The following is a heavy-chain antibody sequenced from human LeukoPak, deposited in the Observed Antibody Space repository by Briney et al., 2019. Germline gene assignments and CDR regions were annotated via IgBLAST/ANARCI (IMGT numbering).Heavy chain of an antibody. V-gene: IGHV1-3*01. Sequence: ASVKVSCKASGYTFTSYAMHWVRQAPGQRLEWMGWINAGNGNTKYSQKFQGSVTITRDTSASTAYMELSSLRSEDTAVYYCARVTYYYDGSGYWPSAFDIWGQGTMVTVSS. CDR3: ARVTYYYDGSGYWPSAFDI. D-gene: IGHD3-22*01. CDR2: INAGNGNT. J-gene: IGHJ3*02. CDR1: GYTFTSYA.